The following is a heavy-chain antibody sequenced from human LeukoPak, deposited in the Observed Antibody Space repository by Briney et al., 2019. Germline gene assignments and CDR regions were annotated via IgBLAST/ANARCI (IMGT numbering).Heavy chain of an antibody. CDR3: ARDEVTGAFDY. V-gene: IGHV4-30-4*07. CDR2: IYYTGDT. J-gene: IGHJ4*02. D-gene: IGHD1-20*01. CDR1: GGFISSAGYS. Sequence: SETLSLACAVSGGFISSAGYSYSWIRQPPGKGLEWIGYIYYTGDTYYNPSLRSLVTISADKSKNQFSLNLNSVTAADTAVYYCARDEVTGAFDYWGQGILVTVSS.